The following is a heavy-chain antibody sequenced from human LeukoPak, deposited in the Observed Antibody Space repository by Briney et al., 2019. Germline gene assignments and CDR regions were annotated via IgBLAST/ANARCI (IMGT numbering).Heavy chain of an antibody. J-gene: IGHJ5*02. CDR3: ARAFPGRWWFDP. CDR1: GGSISSGSYY. V-gene: IGHV4-61*02. CDR2: IYTSGST. Sequence: SETLSLTCTVSGGSISSGSYYWSWIRQPAGKGLEWIGRIYTSGSTNYNPSLKSRVTMSVDTSKNQFSLKLSSVTAADTAVYYCARAFPGRWWFDPWGQGTLVTVFS. D-gene: IGHD4-23*01.